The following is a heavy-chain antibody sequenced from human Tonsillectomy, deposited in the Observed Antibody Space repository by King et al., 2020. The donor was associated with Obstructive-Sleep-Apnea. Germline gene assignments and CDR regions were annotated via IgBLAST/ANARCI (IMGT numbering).Heavy chain of an antibody. D-gene: IGHD3-10*01. Sequence: VQLVESGGGVVQPGRSLRLSCAASGFSFSSYAMHWVRQAPGKGLEWVAVISYDGSNKYNADSVKGRFTISRDNSKNTLYLQMNSLRADDTAVYYCARDQGVSGSYSAYWGQGTLVAVSS. CDR3: ARDQGVSGSYSAY. CDR1: GFSFSSYA. J-gene: IGHJ4*02. V-gene: IGHV3-30*04. CDR2: ISYDGSNK.